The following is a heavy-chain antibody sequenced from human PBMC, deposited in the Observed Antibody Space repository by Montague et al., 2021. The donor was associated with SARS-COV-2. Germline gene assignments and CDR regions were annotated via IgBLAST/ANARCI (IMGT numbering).Heavy chain of an antibody. CDR2: VSTDVNEK. CDR3: VRDPGMNGLDI. V-gene: IGHV3-30*03. CDR1: GFSFSSFF. J-gene: IGHJ3*02. D-gene: IGHD2-8*01. Sequence: SLRLSCAASGFSFSSFFMHWVRQAPGKGLESLAVVSTDVNEKYHSGSVRGRFTISRDNSKNTVSLQVNSLRVEDTAVYYCVRDPGMNGLDIWGQGTRVTVSS.